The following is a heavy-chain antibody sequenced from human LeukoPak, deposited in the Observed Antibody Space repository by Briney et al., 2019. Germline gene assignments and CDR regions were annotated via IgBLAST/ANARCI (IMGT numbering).Heavy chain of an antibody. Sequence: SETLSLTCTVSGDSVSSTNYYWGWIRQPPGKGLEWIGNIYYSGSAYYSPSLKSRVTISLDTSKNQFSLNLTSVTAADTAMYYCARGPRMVAMNGYAFDIWGPGTTVIVSS. CDR2: IYYSGSA. V-gene: IGHV4-39*07. J-gene: IGHJ3*02. CDR3: ARGPRMVAMNGYAFDI. D-gene: IGHD2-2*01. CDR1: GDSVSSTNYY.